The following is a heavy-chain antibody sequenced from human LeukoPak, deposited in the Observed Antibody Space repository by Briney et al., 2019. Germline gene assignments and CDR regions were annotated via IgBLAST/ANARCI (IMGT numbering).Heavy chain of an antibody. J-gene: IGHJ4*02. V-gene: IGHV3-53*04. CDR3: ARGQGSYYYDSSGYLDY. D-gene: IGHD3-22*01. CDR1: GFTFSSYT. CDR2: IYSGGST. Sequence: GGSLRLSCSASGFTFSSYTMHWVRQAPGKGLEWVSVIYSGGSTYYADSVKGRFTISRHNSKNTLYLQMNSLRAEDTAVYYCARGQGSYYYDSSGYLDYWGQGTLVTVSS.